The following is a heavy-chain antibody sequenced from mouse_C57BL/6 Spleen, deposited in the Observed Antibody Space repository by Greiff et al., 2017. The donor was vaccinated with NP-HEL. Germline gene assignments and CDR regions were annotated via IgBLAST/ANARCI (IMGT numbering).Heavy chain of an antibody. V-gene: IGHV6-6*01. CDR1: GFTFSDAW. CDR2: IRNKANNHAT. CDR3: TRNGYYPYYYAMDY. D-gene: IGHD2-3*01. J-gene: IGHJ4*01. Sequence: EVMLVESGGGLVQPGGSMKLSCAASGFTFSDAWMDWVRQSPEKGLEWVAEIRNKANNHATYYAESVKGRFTISRDDSKSSVYLQMNSLRAEDTVIYYCTRNGYYPYYYAMDYWGQGTSVTVSS.